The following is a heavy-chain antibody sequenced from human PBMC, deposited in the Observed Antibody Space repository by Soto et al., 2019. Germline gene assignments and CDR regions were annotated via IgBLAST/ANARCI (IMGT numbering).Heavy chain of an antibody. CDR3: ARDAVVGATKGGNYWFDS. J-gene: IGHJ5*01. CDR2: IWYDGGNK. D-gene: IGHD1-26*01. CDR1: GFTFSSFG. V-gene: IGHV3-33*01. Sequence: QVQLVESGGGVVQPGRSLRLSCAASGFTFSSFGMNWVRQAPGKGLEWVAVIWYDGGNKFYADSVKGRFTISRDNSKNKVYLEMNSLRAEDTAVYFCARDAVVGATKGGNYWFDSWGQGTLVTVSS.